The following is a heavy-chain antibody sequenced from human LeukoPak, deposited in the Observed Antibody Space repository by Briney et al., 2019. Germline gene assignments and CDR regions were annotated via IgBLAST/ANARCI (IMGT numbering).Heavy chain of an antibody. J-gene: IGHJ4*02. CDR1: GYTFTSYG. V-gene: IGHV1-18*01. CDR2: ISAYNGNT. CDR3: ARVPPYSSSSGLGY. D-gene: IGHD6-6*01. Sequence: GASVKVSCKASGYTFTSYGISWVRQAPGQGLEWMGWISAYNGNTNYAQKLQGRVTMTTDTSTSTAYMELRSLRSDDTAAYYCARVPPYSSSSGLGYWGQGTLVTVSS.